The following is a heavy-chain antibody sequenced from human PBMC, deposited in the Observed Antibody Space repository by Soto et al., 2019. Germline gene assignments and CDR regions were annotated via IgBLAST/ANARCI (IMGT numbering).Heavy chain of an antibody. J-gene: IGHJ6*02. CDR2: ISRSRRNI. Sequence: EVQLVGSGGGLVKPGGSLRLSRTDSGVTFSHYTTNLDRQAPGKGLARVSSISRSRRNIYYEASVKGRFTIARDNAKNALYMQMNSLRAEDTAVYYCARDLKVAGTNSFYSYCMDVWCQGTTVTVS. D-gene: IGHD6-19*01. CDR3: ARDLKVAGTNSFYSYCMDV. CDR1: GVTFSHYT. V-gene: IGHV3-21*01.